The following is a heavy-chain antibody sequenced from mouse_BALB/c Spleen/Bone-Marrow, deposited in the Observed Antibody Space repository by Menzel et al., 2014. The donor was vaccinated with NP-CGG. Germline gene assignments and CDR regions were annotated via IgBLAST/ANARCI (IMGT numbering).Heavy chain of an antibody. CDR2: INPGSGGS. CDR1: GYAFTNYL. J-gene: IGHJ2*01. V-gene: IGHV1-54*01. CDR3: ARSTTVKDYFDY. D-gene: IGHD1-1*01. Sequence: QVHVKQSGAELVRPGTSVKVSCKASGYAFTNYLIEWVKQRPGQGLEWIGVINPGSGGSNNNEKFKGEATLTADKSSSTAYMQLSSLTSDDSAVYFCARSTTVKDYFDYWGQGTTLTVSS.